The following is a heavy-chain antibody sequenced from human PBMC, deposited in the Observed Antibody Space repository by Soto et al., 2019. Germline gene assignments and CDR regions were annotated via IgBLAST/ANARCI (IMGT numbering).Heavy chain of an antibody. J-gene: IGHJ6*02. CDR2: INPNSGGT. CDR1: GYTFTGYY. V-gene: IGHV1-2*04. D-gene: IGHD5-18*01. Sequence: GASVKVSCKASGYTFTGYYMHWVRQAPGQGLEWMGWINPNSGGTNYAQKFQGWVTMTRDTSISTAYMELSRLRSDDTAVYYCGTGLGYSYGPPPRPPPLVYYYYGMDVWGQGTTVTVSS. CDR3: GTGLGYSYGPPPRPPPLVYYYYGMDV.